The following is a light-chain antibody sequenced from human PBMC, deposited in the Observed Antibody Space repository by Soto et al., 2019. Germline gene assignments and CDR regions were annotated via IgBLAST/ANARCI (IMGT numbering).Light chain of an antibody. V-gene: IGLV4-60*03. Sequence: QSVLTQSSSASASLGSSVKLTCTLSSGHSSYIIAWHQQQPGKAPRYLMRLEGSGSYNKGSGVPDRFSGSSSGADRYLTISNLQSEDEADYYCETWDRAYWVFGGGTKLTVL. J-gene: IGLJ3*02. CDR2: LEGSGSY. CDR1: SGHSSYI. CDR3: ETWDRAYWV.